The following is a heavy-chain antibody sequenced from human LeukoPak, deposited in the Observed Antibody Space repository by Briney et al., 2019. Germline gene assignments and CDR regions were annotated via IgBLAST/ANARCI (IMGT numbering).Heavy chain of an antibody. CDR3: ATPGYCSGGSCYSDAFDI. V-gene: IGHV1-69*05. Sequence: SVKVSCKAPGGTFSSYAISWVRRAPGQGLEWMGRIIPIFGIANYAQKFQGRVTITTDESTSTAYMELSSLRSEDTAVYYCATPGYCSGGSCYSDAFDIWGQGTMVTVSS. D-gene: IGHD2-15*01. J-gene: IGHJ3*02. CDR1: GGTFSSYA. CDR2: IIPIFGIA.